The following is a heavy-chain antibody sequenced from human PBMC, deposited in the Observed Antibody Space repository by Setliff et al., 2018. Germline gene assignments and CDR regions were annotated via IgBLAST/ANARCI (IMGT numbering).Heavy chain of an antibody. V-gene: IGHV3-23*01. CDR2: ISGSSGNT. CDR3: MKKIIAGAGPPYDYFDY. D-gene: IGHD1-26*01. CDR1: GFAFSSYA. J-gene: IGHJ4*02. Sequence: PGGSLRLSCVASGFAFSSYAMSWVRQAPGKGLEWVSAISGSSGNTFYADSVKGRFTISRENSKDTLYLQMNSLRAEDTAVYYCMKKIIAGAGPPYDYFDYWGQGTLVTVSS.